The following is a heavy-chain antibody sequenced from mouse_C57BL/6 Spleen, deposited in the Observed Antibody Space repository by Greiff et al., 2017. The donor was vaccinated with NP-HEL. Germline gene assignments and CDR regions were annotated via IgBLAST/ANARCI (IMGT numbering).Heavy chain of an antibody. CDR3: ARCLYDGTFDY. V-gene: IGHV1-76*01. J-gene: IGHJ2*01. CDR1: GYTFTDYY. Sequence: QVHVKQSGAELVRPGASVKLSCKASGYTFTDYYINWVKQRPGQGLEWIARIYPGSGNTYYNEKFKGKATLTAEKSSSTAYMQLSSLTSEDSAVYFCARCLYDGTFDYWGQGTTLTVSS. CDR2: IYPGSGNT. D-gene: IGHD2-3*01.